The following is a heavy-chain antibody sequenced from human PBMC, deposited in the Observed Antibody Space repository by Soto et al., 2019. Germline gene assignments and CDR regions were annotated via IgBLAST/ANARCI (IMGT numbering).Heavy chain of an antibody. CDR2: IYYSGST. D-gene: IGHD6-19*01. CDR1: GGSISSYY. CDR3: ARAVAVPADFDY. J-gene: IGHJ4*02. Sequence: SETLSLTCTVSGGSISSYYGGWFRQPPGKGLEWIGYIYYSGSTTYHPSLKSRVTISVDTSKNQFSLNLTSVTAADTAVYYCARAVAVPADFDYWGQGTLVTVSS. V-gene: IGHV4-59*08.